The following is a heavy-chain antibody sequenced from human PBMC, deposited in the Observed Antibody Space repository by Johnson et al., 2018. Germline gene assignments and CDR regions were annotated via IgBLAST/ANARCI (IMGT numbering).Heavy chain of an antibody. J-gene: IGHJ3*02. CDR3: AREAYSSGRACIFHI. CDR2: ISHNEIDK. V-gene: IGHV3-30-3*01. D-gene: IGHD6-19*01. CDR1: GVTLSTSI. Sequence: QVQLVQSGGGVVQPGTSLRLSCGVSGVTLSTSIMHWVRQAPGKGLEWVALISHNEIDKQYGDSAKDRFTISRDISKNTVYLQMNSRRVEDTAVYYCAREAYSSGRACIFHIWGQGTMVTVSS.